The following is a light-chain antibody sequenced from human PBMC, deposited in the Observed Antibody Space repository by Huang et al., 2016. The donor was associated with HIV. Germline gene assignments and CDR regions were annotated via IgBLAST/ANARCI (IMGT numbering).Light chain of an antibody. V-gene: IGKV4-1*01. Sequence: DIVMTQSPDSLAVSLGERATINCKSGQSILYSSNNKNYLAWFQQKPGKPPKLLISWASTRAAGVPDRFSGSGSGTDFTLTISGLQADDVAVYYCQQYYTTPWTFGQGTKVEIK. CDR1: QSILYSSNNKNY. CDR3: QQYYTTPWT. CDR2: WAS. J-gene: IGKJ1*01.